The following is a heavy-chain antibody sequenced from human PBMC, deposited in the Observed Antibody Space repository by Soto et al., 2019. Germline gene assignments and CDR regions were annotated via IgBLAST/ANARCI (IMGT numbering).Heavy chain of an antibody. D-gene: IGHD2-2*01. J-gene: IGHJ2*01. CDR3: ASSGNIVVVPAADWYFDL. Sequence: QLQLQESGPGLVKPSETLSLTCTVSGGSISSSSYYWGWIRQPPGKGLERIGSIYYSGSTYYNPSLKSRVTISVDTSKNQFSLKLSSVTAADTAVYYCASSGNIVVVPAADWYFDLWGRGTLVTVSS. V-gene: IGHV4-39*01. CDR1: GGSISSSSYY. CDR2: IYYSGST.